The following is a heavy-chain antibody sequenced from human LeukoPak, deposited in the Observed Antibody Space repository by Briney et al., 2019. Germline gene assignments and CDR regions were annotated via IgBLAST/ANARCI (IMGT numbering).Heavy chain of an antibody. CDR2: ISYDGSNK. J-gene: IGHJ4*02. CDR1: GFTFSSYA. V-gene: IGHV3-30-3*01. CDR3: ARTNAG. D-gene: IGHD2-2*01. Sequence: GRSLRLSCAASGFTFSSYAMHWVRQAPGKGLEWVAVISYDGSNKYYADSVKGRFTISRDNSKNTLYLQMNSLRAEDTAVYYCARTNAGWGQGTLVTVSS.